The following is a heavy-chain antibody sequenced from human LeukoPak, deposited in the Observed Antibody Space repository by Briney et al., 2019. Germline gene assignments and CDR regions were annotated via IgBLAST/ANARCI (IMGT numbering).Heavy chain of an antibody. Sequence: PGGSLRLSCAASGFTFSDYYMSWIRQAPGKGLEWVSYISSSGSTIYYADSVKGRFTISRDNAKNSLYLQMNSLRAEDTAVYYCAKVGQYQLPPYFDYWGQGTLVTVSS. D-gene: IGHD2-2*01. J-gene: IGHJ4*02. CDR3: AKVGQYQLPPYFDY. V-gene: IGHV3-11*01. CDR2: ISSSGSTI. CDR1: GFTFSDYY.